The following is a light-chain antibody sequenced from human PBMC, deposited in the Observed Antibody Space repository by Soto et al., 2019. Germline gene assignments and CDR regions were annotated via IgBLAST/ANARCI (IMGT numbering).Light chain of an antibody. CDR2: AAS. J-gene: IGKJ1*01. CDR1: QGISNY. V-gene: IGKV1-27*01. CDR3: QKYNSAPWT. Sequence: DIQMTQSPSSLSASVGDRVTITCRASQGISNYLAWYQQKPGKVPKLLIYAASTLQSGVPSRFSGSGSGTDFILTISSLQSEEVATYYCQKYNSAPWTFGQGTKVEIK.